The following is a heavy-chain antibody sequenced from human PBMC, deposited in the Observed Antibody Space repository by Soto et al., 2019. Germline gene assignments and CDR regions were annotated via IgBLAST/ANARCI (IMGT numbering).Heavy chain of an antibody. Sequence: GGSLRLSCAASGFSFNNYWMHWVRQAPGKGLVWVSRVNGDGSSTAYADSVEGRFTISRDNAKNTLYLQMNSLRAEDTAVYYCAKGGYCWFYSCYDLHAFDIWGQGTRVTVSS. CDR1: GFSFNNYW. CDR3: AKGGYCWFYSCYDLHAFDI. J-gene: IGHJ3*02. D-gene: IGHD2-15*01. V-gene: IGHV3-74*01. CDR2: VNGDGSST.